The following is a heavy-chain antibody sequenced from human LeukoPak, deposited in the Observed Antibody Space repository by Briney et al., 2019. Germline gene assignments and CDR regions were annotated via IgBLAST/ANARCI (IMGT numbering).Heavy chain of an antibody. J-gene: IGHJ5*02. D-gene: IGHD3-3*01. V-gene: IGHV1-69*02. CDR2: IIPILGIA. CDR3: GRNYDFWSRYPT. CDR1: GGTFSSYT. Sequence: SVKVSCKASGGTFSSYTISWVRQAPGQGLEWRGRIIPILGIANYAQKFQGRVTITADKSTSTAYRELSKLRSEDTGGYYGGRNYDFWSRYPTWGQGTLVTVSS.